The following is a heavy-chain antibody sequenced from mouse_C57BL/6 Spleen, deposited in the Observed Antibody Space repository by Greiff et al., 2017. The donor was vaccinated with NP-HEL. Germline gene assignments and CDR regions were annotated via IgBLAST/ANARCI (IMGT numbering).Heavy chain of an antibody. CDR3: ATVVENYFDY. D-gene: IGHD1-1*01. CDR2: IDPSDSYT. V-gene: IGHV1-59*01. CDR1: GYTFTSYW. Sequence: VQLQQPGAELVRPGTSVKLSCKASGYTFTSYWMHWVKQRPGQGLEWIGVIDPSDSYTNYNQKFKGKATLTVDTSSSTAYMQLSSLTSEDSAVYYCATVVENYFDYWGQGTTLTVSS. J-gene: IGHJ2*01.